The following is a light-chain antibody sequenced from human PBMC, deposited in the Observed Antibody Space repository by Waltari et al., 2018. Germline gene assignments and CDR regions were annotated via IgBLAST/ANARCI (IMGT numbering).Light chain of an antibody. J-gene: IGKJ4*01. V-gene: IGKV1-33*01. CDR3: LQSDNLPLT. CDR2: DSS. Sequence: DIQMTQSPSSLSASVGNSVTINCQASQDIRNDLNWYQQKSGKAPKLLIYDSSNLETGVPSRFSGSGSGTDFSFTISSLQPEDIATYYCLQSDNLPLTFGGGTKVEIK. CDR1: QDIRND.